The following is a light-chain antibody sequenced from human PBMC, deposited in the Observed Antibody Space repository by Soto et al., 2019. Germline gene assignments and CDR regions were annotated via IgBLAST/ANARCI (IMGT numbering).Light chain of an antibody. J-gene: IGKJ1*01. Sequence: DIQMTQSPSSVSASVGDRVTITCRASQAIDSWLAWYQQKPGEAPKLLIFTGSLLHSGVPPRFIGSGSGTAFTLTISSLKTEDFATYYWQQTLSIPPTFGQGTKV. CDR3: QQTLSIPPT. CDR2: TGS. V-gene: IGKV1-12*01. CDR1: QAIDSW.